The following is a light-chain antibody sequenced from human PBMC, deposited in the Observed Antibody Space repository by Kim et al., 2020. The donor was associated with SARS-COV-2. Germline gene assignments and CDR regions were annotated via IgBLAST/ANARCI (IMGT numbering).Light chain of an antibody. V-gene: IGKV1-17*01. CDR1: ESIRNN. J-gene: IGKJ2*01. CDR3: LQHIIYPYT. CDR2: AAS. Sequence: SASVGDRVTITCRASESIRNNLAWYQQKPGKAPKRLIYAASNLQGGVHSRFSGSGSGTEFTLTISSLQSEDSATYYCLQHIIYPYTFGQGTKLEI.